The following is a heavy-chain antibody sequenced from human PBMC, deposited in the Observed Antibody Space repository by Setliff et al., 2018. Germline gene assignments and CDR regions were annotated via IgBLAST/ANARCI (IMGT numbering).Heavy chain of an antibody. V-gene: IGHV1-8*02. CDR2: MNPNSGNT. CDR3: ARGPGYCSSTSCYDPDYYYYYMDV. J-gene: IGHJ6*03. D-gene: IGHD2-2*01. Sequence: GASVKVSCKASGYTFTSYDINWVRQATGQGLEWMGWMNPNSGNTGYAQKFQGRVTMTRNTSISTAYMELSSLRSEDTAVYYCARGPGYCSSTSCYDPDYYYYYMDVWGKGTTVTVS. CDR1: GYTFTSYD.